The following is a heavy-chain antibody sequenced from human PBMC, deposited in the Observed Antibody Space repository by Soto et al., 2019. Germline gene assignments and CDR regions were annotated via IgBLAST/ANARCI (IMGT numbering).Heavy chain of an antibody. CDR1: GFTFSSYG. J-gene: IGHJ5*02. D-gene: IGHD6-13*01. Sequence: QVQLVESGGGVVQPGRSLRLSCAASGFTFSSYGMHWVRQAPGKGLEWVAVIWYDGSNKYYADSVKGRFTISRDNSKNTLYLQMNSLRAEDTAVYYCARDSERWYMGVGWFDPWGQGTLVTVSS. CDR3: ARDSERWYMGVGWFDP. CDR2: IWYDGSNK. V-gene: IGHV3-33*01.